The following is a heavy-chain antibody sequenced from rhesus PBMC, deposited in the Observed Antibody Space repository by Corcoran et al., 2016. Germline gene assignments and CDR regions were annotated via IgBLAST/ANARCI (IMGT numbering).Heavy chain of an antibody. D-gene: IGHD3-3*01. J-gene: IGHJ4*01. V-gene: IGHV4S7*01. Sequence: QVQLQESGPGLVKPSETLSLTCAVSGGSISGGYGWSWIRRPPGKGLEWIGHIFGSIGSTYYNPSLKSRVTISRDTSKNQFSLKLSSVTAADTAVYYCARQIFGTGLDYWGQGVLVTVSS. CDR1: GGSISGGYG. CDR3: ARQIFGTGLDY. CDR2: IFGSIGST.